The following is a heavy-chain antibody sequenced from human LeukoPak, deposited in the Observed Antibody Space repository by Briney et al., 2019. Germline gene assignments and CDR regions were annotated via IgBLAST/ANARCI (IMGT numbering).Heavy chain of an antibody. D-gene: IGHD2-15*01. Sequence: PGGSLRLSCAASGFTFKLYWMHWVRQVPGRGPVWVSRINHDGSDTIYADSVRGRFTISRDDAMNTLYLQMNNLRAEDTAVYYCVRGGPSTWSWGQGTLVTVSS. CDR1: GFTFKLYW. CDR3: VRGGPSTWS. V-gene: IGHV3-74*01. CDR2: INHDGSDT. J-gene: IGHJ5*02.